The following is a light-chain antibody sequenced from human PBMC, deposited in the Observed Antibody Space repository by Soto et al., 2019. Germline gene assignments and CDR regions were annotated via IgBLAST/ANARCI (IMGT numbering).Light chain of an antibody. J-gene: IGLJ2*01. CDR1: SSNIGTYT. V-gene: IGLV1-44*01. CDR3: VAWDASLNGVI. Sequence: QSVLTQPPSASGTPGQRVTISCTGSSSNIGTYTVNWYQQVPGTAPKLLIYSNNQRPSGVPDRFSGSKSGTSASLAISGLQSEDEADYYCVAWDASLNGVIFGGGTQLTVL. CDR2: SNN.